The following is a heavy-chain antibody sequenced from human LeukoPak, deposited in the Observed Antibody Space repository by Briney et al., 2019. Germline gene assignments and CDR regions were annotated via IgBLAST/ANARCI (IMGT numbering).Heavy chain of an antibody. CDR2: ISGSGGST. CDR1: GFTFSSYA. D-gene: IGHD3-22*01. Sequence: GGSLRLSCAASGFTFSSYAMSWVRQAPGKGLEWVSAISGSGGSTYYADSVKGRFTISRDNSKNTLYLQMNSLRAEDTAVYYCAKYEYDSSGYYYGPRYYFDYWGQGTPVTVSS. V-gene: IGHV3-23*01. J-gene: IGHJ4*02. CDR3: AKYEYDSSGYYYGPRYYFDY.